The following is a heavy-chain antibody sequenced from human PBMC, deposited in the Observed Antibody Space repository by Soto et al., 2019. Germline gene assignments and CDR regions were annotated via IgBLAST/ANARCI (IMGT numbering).Heavy chain of an antibody. CDR2: IYYSGST. J-gene: IGHJ5*02. CDR1: GGSISSGGYY. D-gene: IGHD3-10*01. V-gene: IGHV4-31*03. Sequence: SETLSLTCTVSGGSISSGGYYWSWIRQHPGKGLEWIGYIYYSGSTYYNPSLKSRVSISVDTSKNQFSLKLSSVTAADTAVYYCARVGATYYYGSGSYYRRYNWFDPWGQGTLVTVSS. CDR3: ARVGATYYYGSGSYYRRYNWFDP.